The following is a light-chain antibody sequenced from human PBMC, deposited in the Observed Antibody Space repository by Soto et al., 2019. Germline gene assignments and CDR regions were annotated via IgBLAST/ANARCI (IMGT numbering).Light chain of an antibody. J-gene: IGKJ1*01. CDR2: AAS. CDR3: QQYYTYPWT. CDR1: QGISSY. V-gene: IGKV1-8*01. Sequence: AIRMTQSPSSFSASTGDRVTITCRASQGISSYLAWYQQKPGKAPKLLIYAASTLQSRVPSRFSGSGSRTHFTISINCRQSEDFGTEECQQYYTYPWTFGQGTKVEIK.